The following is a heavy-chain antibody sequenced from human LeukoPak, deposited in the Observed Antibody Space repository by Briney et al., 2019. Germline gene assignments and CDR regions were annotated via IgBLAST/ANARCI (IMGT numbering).Heavy chain of an antibody. V-gene: IGHV3-23*01. CDR1: GFTFSTYA. J-gene: IGHJ4*02. Sequence: GGSLRLSCAASGFTFSTYAMSWVRQAPGKGLEWVSVISGSGGSTYYADSVKGRFTISRDGSKNTLYLQMNSLRAEDTAVYYCAKGTTTLVVTKIDYWGQGTLVTVSS. D-gene: IGHD4-23*01. CDR2: ISGSGGST. CDR3: AKGTTTLVVTKIDY.